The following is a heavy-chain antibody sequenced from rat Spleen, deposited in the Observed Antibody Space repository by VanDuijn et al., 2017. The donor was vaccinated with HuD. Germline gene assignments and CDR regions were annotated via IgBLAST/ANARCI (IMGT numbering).Heavy chain of an antibody. V-gene: IGHV5-25*01. CDR1: GFTFSDFY. Sequence: EVQLVESGGGLVQPGRSMKLSCAASGFTFSDFYMAWVRQAPTKGLEWVAYISAGGDDTYYRYSVKGRFTISRDNAQSSLYLQMDSLRSEDTATYYCARPSYGFPFAYWGQGTLVTVSS. CDR2: ISAGGDDT. J-gene: IGHJ3*01. CDR3: ARPSYGFPFAY. D-gene: IGHD1-3*01.